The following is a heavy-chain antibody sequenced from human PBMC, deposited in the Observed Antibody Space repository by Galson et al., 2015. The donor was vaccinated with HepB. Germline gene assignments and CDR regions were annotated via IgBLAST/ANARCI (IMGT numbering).Heavy chain of an antibody. D-gene: IGHD1-7*01. CDR1: GFTFSSHW. V-gene: IGHV3-7*01. CDR2: IKQDGSEV. CDR3: ARDAGTNINYNYFDY. Sequence: SLRLSCAVSGFTFSSHWMSWVRQAPGKGLEWVAHIKQDGSEVYYVDFGKGRFTISRDNAKDSLYLQMNSLRAEDTAVYYCARDAGTNINYNYFDYWGQGTLVIVSS. J-gene: IGHJ4*02.